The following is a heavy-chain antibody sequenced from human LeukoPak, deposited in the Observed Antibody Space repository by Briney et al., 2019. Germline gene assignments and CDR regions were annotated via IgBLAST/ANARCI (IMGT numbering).Heavy chain of an antibody. D-gene: IGHD3-10*01. J-gene: IGHJ4*02. V-gene: IGHV3-11*01. CDR2: ISSIGNAM. Sequence: GGSLRLSCAASGFTFSDYYMSWFRQAPGKGLEWISYISSIGNAMFYADSVKGRFTITKDNAKSSLYLQMNSLRAEDTAVYYCARVSPYYYGSGSYYLRYWGQGTLVTVSS. CDR3: ARVSPYYYGSGSYYLRY. CDR1: GFTFSDYY.